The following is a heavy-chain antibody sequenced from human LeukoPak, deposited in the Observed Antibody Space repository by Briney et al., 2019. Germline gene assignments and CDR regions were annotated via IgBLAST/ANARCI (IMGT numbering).Heavy chain of an antibody. CDR1: GFTFGDSA. Sequence: PGGSLRLSCTASGFTFGDSAMDWVRQPPGKGLEWIGEINHSGSTNYNPSLKSRVTISVDTSKNQFSLKLSSVTAADTAVYYCARRRITMVRGVKLFLYFDYWGQGTLVTVSS. CDR3: ARRRITMVRGVKLFLYFDY. D-gene: IGHD3-10*01. V-gene: IGHV4-34*01. J-gene: IGHJ4*02. CDR2: INHSGST.